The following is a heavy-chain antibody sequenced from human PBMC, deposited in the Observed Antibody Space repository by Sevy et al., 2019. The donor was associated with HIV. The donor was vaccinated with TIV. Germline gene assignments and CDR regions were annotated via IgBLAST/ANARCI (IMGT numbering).Heavy chain of an antibody. CDR2: IVVGSGNT. CDR1: GFTFTSSA. V-gene: IGHV1-58*01. J-gene: IGHJ6*02. Sequence: ASVKVSCKTSGFTFTSSAVQWVRQARGQRLEWIGWIVVGSGNTNYAQKFQERVTITRDMSTSTAYMELSSLRSEDTAVYYCAASRRIRSGSYYYYYGMDVWGQGTTVTVSS. D-gene: IGHD1-26*01. CDR3: AASRRIRSGSYYYYYGMDV.